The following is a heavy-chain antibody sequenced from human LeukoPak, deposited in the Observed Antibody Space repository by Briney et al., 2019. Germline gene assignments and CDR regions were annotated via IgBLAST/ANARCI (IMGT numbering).Heavy chain of an antibody. Sequence: GRSLRLSCSASGFTFSSYAMHWVRQAPGKGLEWVAVISYDGSNKYYADSVKGRFTISRDNSKNTLYLQMNSLRAEDTAVYYCARGGIPFDYWGQGTLVTVSS. CDR1: GFTFSSYA. CDR2: ISYDGSNK. CDR3: ARGGIPFDY. J-gene: IGHJ4*02. D-gene: IGHD3-16*01. V-gene: IGHV3-30-3*01.